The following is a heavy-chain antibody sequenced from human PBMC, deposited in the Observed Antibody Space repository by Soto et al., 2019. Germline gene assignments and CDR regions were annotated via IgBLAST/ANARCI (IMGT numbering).Heavy chain of an antibody. Sequence: PSETLSLTXTVSGGSISSSSYYWAWIRQPPGKGLEWIGSINYSGSTYYNPSLKSRVTISVDTSKNQFSLKLSSVTAADTAVYYCARNTPHSGSGSYYNAYFLHWGQGTLVTVSS. CDR3: ARNTPHSGSGSYYNAYFLH. V-gene: IGHV4-39*01. D-gene: IGHD3-10*01. CDR1: GGSISSSSYY. J-gene: IGHJ1*01. CDR2: INYSGST.